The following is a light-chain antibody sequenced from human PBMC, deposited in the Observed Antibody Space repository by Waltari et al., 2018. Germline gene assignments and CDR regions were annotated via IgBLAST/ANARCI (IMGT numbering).Light chain of an antibody. CDR3: QQYYGTLLT. CDR1: QGISNS. J-gene: IGKJ4*01. V-gene: IGKV1-NL1*01. Sequence: DIQMTQSPSPLSASVGDRVNLTCRASQGISNSLAWYQQKPGKAPKLLLFAASRLESGVPSRFSGSGSGTDYTLTISSLQPEDFATYYCQQYYGTLLTFGGGTKVEIK. CDR2: AAS.